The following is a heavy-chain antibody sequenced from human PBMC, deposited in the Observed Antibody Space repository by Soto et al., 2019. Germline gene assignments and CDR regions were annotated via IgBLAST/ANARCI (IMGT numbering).Heavy chain of an antibody. CDR1: GFTLGTYV. V-gene: IGHV3-23*01. CDR2: IDSGGGGT. J-gene: IGHJ4*02. D-gene: IGHD6-6*01. Sequence: EVQLLESGGGLVQPGGSLRLSCAASGFTLGTYVMSWVRQAPGKGLEWVSGIDSGGGGTYYADSVKGRFTISRDNSKNTLSVQMTGLRAEDTAVFYCAKGPEQLVHGVFDYWGQGTLVNVSS. CDR3: AKGPEQLVHGVFDY.